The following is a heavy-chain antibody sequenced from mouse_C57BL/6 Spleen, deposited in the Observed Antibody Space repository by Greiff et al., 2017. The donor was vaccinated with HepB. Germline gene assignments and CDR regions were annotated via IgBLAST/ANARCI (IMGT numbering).Heavy chain of an antibody. V-gene: IGHV1-22*01. CDR1: GYTFTDYN. J-gene: IGHJ4*01. CDR2: INPNNGGT. Sequence: EVQLQQAGPELVKPGASVKMSCKASGYTFTDYNMHWVKQSHGKSLEWIGYINPNNGGTSYNQKFKGKATLTVNKSYSKAYMELRSLTSEDSAVYYCARDLRAMDYWGQGTSVTVSS. CDR3: ARDLRAMDY.